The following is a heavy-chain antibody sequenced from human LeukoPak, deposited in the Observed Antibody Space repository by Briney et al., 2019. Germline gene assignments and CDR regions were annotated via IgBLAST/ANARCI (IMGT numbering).Heavy chain of an antibody. J-gene: IGHJ4*02. CDR3: ARAGYDFWSGRHFDY. D-gene: IGHD3-3*01. CDR1: GYTFTSYG. CDR2: ISAYNGNT. V-gene: IGHV1-18*01. Sequence: ASVKVSCKASGYTFTSYGISWVRQAPGQGLEWMGWISAYNGNTNYALKLQGRVTMTTDTSTSTAYMELRSLRSDDTAVYYCARAGYDFWSGRHFDYWGQGTLVTVSS.